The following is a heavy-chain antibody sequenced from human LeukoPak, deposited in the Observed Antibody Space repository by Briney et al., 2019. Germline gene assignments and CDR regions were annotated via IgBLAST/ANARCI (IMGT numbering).Heavy chain of an antibody. Sequence: ASVKVSCKASGYTFTSYGISWVRQAPGQGLEWMGWISAYNGNTNYAQKLQGRVAMTTDTSTSTAYMELRSLRSDDTAVYYCARVADIVVVVGDMDVWGQGTTVTVSS. CDR1: GYTFTSYG. J-gene: IGHJ6*02. V-gene: IGHV1-18*01. CDR2: ISAYNGNT. CDR3: ARVADIVVVVGDMDV. D-gene: IGHD2-15*01.